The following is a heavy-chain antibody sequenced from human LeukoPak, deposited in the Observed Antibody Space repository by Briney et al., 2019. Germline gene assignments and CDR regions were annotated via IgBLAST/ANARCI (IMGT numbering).Heavy chain of an antibody. CDR3: ARDLERYYGSGSYLDY. V-gene: IGHV3-33*01. Sequence: GGSLRLSCAASGFTFSSYGMHWVRQAPGKGLEWVADIWYDGSNKYYADSVKGRFTISRDNSKNTLYLQMNSLRAEDTAVYYCARDLERYYGSGSYLDYWGQGTLVTVSS. CDR1: GFTFSSYG. CDR2: IWYDGSNK. J-gene: IGHJ4*02. D-gene: IGHD3-10*01.